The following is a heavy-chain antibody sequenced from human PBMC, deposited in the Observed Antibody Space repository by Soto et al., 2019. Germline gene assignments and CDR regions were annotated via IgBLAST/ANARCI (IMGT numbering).Heavy chain of an antibody. J-gene: IGHJ3*02. CDR1: GGSISSGGYY. V-gene: IGHV4-31*03. Sequence: PSETLSLTCTVSGGSISSGGYYWSWIRQHPGKGLEWIGYIYYSGSTYHNPSLKSRVTISVDTSKNQFSLKLSSVTAADTAVYYCARSFLVVPAAINGVGAFDIWGQGTMVTVSS. CDR2: IYYSGST. CDR3: ARSFLVVPAAINGVGAFDI. D-gene: IGHD2-2*02.